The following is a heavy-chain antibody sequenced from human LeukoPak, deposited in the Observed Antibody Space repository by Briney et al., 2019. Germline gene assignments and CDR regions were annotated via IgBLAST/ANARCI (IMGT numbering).Heavy chain of an antibody. CDR3: ARGRPQIYDFWSGNYCDAFDI. CDR2: INHSGST. Sequence: SETLSLTCAVYGGSFSGYYWSWIRQPPGKGLEWIGEINHSGSTNYNPSLKSRVTISVDTSKNQFSLKLSSVTAADTAVYYCARGRPQIYDFWSGNYCDAFDIWGQGTMVTVSS. CDR1: GGSFSGYY. J-gene: IGHJ3*02. D-gene: IGHD3-3*01. V-gene: IGHV4-34*01.